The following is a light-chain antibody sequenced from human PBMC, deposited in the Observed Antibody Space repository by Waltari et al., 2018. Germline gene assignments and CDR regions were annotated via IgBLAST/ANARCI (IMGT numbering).Light chain of an antibody. CDR3: QQYNSYPRT. Sequence: DIQMTQSPSSLSASVGDRVTITCRANQGIRNYLAWFQQKPGKATKSLIYAASSLQSGVPSKFSGSGSGTDFTLTISSLQPEDFATYYCQQYNSYPRTFGQGTRLEIK. J-gene: IGKJ5*01. V-gene: IGKV1-16*02. CDR2: AAS. CDR1: QGIRNY.